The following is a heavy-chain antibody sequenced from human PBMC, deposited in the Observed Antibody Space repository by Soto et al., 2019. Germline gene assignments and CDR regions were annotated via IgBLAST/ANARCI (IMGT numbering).Heavy chain of an antibody. V-gene: IGHV4-59*01. J-gene: IGHJ6*02. CDR3: ASTLVTTGYYGMDV. D-gene: IGHD4-17*01. CDR1: GGSISSYY. CDR2: IYYSGST. Sequence: SETLSLTCTVSGGSISSYYWSWIRQPPGKGLEWIGYIYYSGSTNYNPSLKSRVTISVDTSKNQFSLKLSSVTAADTAVYYCASTLVTTGYYGMDVWGQGTTVTVSS.